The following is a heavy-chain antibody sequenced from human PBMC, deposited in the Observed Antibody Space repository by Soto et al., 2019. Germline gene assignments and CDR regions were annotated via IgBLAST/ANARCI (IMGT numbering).Heavy chain of an antibody. CDR1: GGSISSSSYS. V-gene: IGHV4-39*01. J-gene: IGHJ6*02. CDR3: ARVDTAMEAYYYYYGMDV. CDR2: IYYSGST. Sequence: SETLSLTSTVSGGSISSSSYSWGWIRQPPGKGLEWIGSIYYSGSTYYNPSLKSRVTISVDTSKNQFSLKLSSVTAADTAVYYCARVDTAMEAYYYYYGMDVWGQGTTVTVSS. D-gene: IGHD5-18*01.